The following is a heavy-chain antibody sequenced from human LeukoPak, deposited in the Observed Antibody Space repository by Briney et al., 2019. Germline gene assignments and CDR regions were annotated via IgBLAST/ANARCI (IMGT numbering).Heavy chain of an antibody. CDR1: GFTFSSYA. V-gene: IGHV3-23*01. CDR2: ISGSGGST. CDR3: AKGVESSSWTRGWFDP. D-gene: IGHD6-13*01. J-gene: IGHJ6*04. Sequence: GGSLRLSCAASGFTFSSYAMSWVRQAPGKGLEWVSAISGSGGSTYYADSVKGRFTISRDNSKNTLYLQMNSLRAEDTAVYYCAKGVESSSWTRGWFDPWGKGTTVTVSS.